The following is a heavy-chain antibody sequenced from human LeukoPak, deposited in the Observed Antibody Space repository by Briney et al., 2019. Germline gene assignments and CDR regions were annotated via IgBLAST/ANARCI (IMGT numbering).Heavy chain of an antibody. J-gene: IGHJ4*02. V-gene: IGHV1-69*13. Sequence: SVKVSCKASRGTFSSYAISWVRQAPGQGLEWMGGIIPIFGKANYAQKFQGRVTITADESTSTAYMELSRLRSDDTAVYYCAKKVTASIAARRVYDYWGQGTLVTVSS. CDR2: IIPIFGKA. CDR3: AKKVTASIAARRVYDY. D-gene: IGHD6-6*01. CDR1: RGTFSSYA.